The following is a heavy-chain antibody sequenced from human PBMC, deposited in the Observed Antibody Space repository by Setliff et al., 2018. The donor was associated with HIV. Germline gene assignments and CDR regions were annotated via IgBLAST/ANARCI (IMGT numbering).Heavy chain of an antibody. CDR1: GFTFDDYA. V-gene: IGHV3-23*01. D-gene: IGHD3-10*01. CDR3: AKVMTLWFGASDS. Sequence: GGSLRLSCAASGFTFDDYAVTWVRQAPGKGLDYVSAISGSGTTTYYADSVRGRFTISRDNSTNTVYLQMRSLRAEDTALYYCAKVMTLWFGASDSWGQGTRVTVSS. CDR2: ISGSGTTT. J-gene: IGHJ4*02.